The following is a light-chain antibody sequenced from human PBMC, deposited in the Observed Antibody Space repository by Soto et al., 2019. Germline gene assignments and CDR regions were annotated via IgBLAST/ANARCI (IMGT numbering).Light chain of an antibody. J-gene: IGKJ4*01. V-gene: IGKV3-11*01. Sequence: EIVLTQSPGTLSLSPGERATLSCRASQSVSNNLAWYQQKPGQAPRLLIYDASNRATGIPARFSGSGSGTDFTLTISSLEPEDFAVYYCQQRVDWLTFGGGTKVDIK. CDR2: DAS. CDR1: QSVSNN. CDR3: QQRVDWLT.